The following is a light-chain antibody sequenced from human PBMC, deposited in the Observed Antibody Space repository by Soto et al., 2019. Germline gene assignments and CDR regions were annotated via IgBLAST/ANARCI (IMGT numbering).Light chain of an antibody. V-gene: IGLV2-14*01. CDR1: SSDVGGYNY. Sequence: QSALTQPASVSGSPGQSITISCTGTSSDVGGYNYVSWYQQHPGKAPKLMIYDVSNRPSGVSNRFSGSKSGNTASLTISGLQAEDAADYYCSSYTSSSSFYVFGTGTTLTV. J-gene: IGLJ1*01. CDR3: SSYTSSSSFYV. CDR2: DVS.